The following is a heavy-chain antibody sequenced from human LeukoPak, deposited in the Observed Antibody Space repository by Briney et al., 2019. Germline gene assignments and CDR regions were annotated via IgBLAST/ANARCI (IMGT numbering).Heavy chain of an antibody. CDR1: GGSISTSNYY. J-gene: IGHJ3*02. CDR3: AKSNGYGLVDI. D-gene: IGHD3-10*01. V-gene: IGHV4-39*07. Sequence: SETLSLTCTVSGGSISTSNYYWGWSRPPPEEGVECVGNIFYSGSNYYSPLHRSLITILLNTYRNLFFLKLNSVAAADAAGYFCAKSNGYGLVDIWGQGTMVTVSS. CDR2: IFYSGSN.